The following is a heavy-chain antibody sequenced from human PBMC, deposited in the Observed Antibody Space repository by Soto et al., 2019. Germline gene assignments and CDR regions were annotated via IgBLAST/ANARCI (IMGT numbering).Heavy chain of an antibody. CDR2: VSTSGSLK. Sequence: VGSLRLSCAASGFSLSIYEMNWVRQAPGKGLEWLAYVSTSGSLKNYADSVKGRFTISRDNSKNTLYLQMNSLRAEDTAVYYCARPAYSSSWYFDYWGQGTLVTVSS. J-gene: IGHJ4*02. CDR1: GFSLSIYE. CDR3: ARPAYSSSWYFDY. D-gene: IGHD6-13*01. V-gene: IGHV3-30*01.